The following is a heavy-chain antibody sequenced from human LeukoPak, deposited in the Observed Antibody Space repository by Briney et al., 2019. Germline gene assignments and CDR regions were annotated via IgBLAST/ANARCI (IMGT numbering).Heavy chain of an antibody. CDR2: MNPNSGNT. D-gene: IGHD3-3*01. CDR1: GYTFTSYD. V-gene: IGHV1-8*01. J-gene: IGHJ4*02. CDR3: AADLITIFGVVTPLDY. Sequence: GASVKVSCKASGYTFTSYDINWVRQATGQGLEWMGWMNPNSGNTGYAQKFQGRVTMTRNTSISTAYMELSSLRSEDTAVYYCAADLITIFGVVTPLDYWGQGTLVTVSS.